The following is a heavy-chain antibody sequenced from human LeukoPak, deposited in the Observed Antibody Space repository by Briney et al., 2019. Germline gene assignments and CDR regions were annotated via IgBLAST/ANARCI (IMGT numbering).Heavy chain of an antibody. J-gene: IGHJ4*02. D-gene: IGHD1-26*01. Sequence: SETLSLTCTVSGGSISSSSYYWGWIRQPPGKGLEWIGSIYYSGSTYYNPSLKSRVTISVDTSKNQFSLKLSSVTAADTAVYYCARAPVRSSPYDYWGQGTLVTVSS. V-gene: IGHV4-39*07. CDR1: GGSISSSSYY. CDR3: ARAPVRSSPYDY. CDR2: IYYSGST.